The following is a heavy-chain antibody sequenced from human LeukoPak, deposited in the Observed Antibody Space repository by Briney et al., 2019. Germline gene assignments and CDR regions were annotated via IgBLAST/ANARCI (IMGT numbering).Heavy chain of an antibody. Sequence: QTGGSLRLSCAASGFTFSSYAMHWVRQAPGKGLEWVAVISYDGSNKYYADSVKGRLTISRDNSKDTLYLQMNSLRAEDTAVYYCARGADRGIVVAADWGQGALVTVSS. CDR1: GFTFSSYA. CDR3: ARGADRGIVVAAD. J-gene: IGHJ4*02. CDR2: ISYDGSNK. D-gene: IGHD6-19*01. V-gene: IGHV3-30-3*01.